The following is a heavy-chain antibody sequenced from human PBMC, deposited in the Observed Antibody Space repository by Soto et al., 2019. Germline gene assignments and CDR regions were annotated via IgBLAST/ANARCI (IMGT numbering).Heavy chain of an antibody. Sequence: PGGSLRLSCAASGFTFDDYGMHWVRQAPGKGLEWVSGISWDSGSIGYADSVKGRFTISRDNAKNSLYLQMNSLRAEDTALYYCAKGRRYDFWSGYLAPLYYYYGMDVWGQGTTFTVSS. J-gene: IGHJ6*02. V-gene: IGHV3-9*01. CDR3: AKGRRYDFWSGYLAPLYYYYGMDV. D-gene: IGHD3-3*01. CDR2: ISWDSGSI. CDR1: GFTFDDYG.